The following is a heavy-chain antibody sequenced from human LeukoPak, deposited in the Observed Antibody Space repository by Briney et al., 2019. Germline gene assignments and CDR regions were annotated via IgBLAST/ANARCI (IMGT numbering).Heavy chain of an antibody. V-gene: IGHV3-30-3*01. Sequence: GGSLRLPCAASGFTFSSYAMHWVRQAPGKGLEWVAVISYDGSNKYYADSVKGRFTISRDNSKNTLYLQMNSLRAEDTAVYYCARDRAASRNWFDPWGQGTLVTVSS. CDR1: GFTFSSYA. J-gene: IGHJ5*02. D-gene: IGHD5-18*01. CDR2: ISYDGSNK. CDR3: ARDRAASRNWFDP.